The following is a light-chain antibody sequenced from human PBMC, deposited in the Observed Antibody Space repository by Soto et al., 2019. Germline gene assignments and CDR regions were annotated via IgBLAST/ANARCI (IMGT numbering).Light chain of an antibody. V-gene: IGKV3-11*01. CDR3: QQRSNWPCT. CDR1: QSVSSY. Sequence: EIVLTQSPATLSLSPGERATLSCRASQSVSSYLAWYQQKSGQAPRLLIYDASNRATGIPARFSGSGSGTDFTLTISSLEPEDFAVYYCQQRSNWPCTFGPGTKVDIK. J-gene: IGKJ3*01. CDR2: DAS.